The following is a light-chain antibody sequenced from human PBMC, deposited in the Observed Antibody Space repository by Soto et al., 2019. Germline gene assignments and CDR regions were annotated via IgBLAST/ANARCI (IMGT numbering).Light chain of an antibody. J-gene: IGKJ1*01. V-gene: IGKV3-11*01. CDR1: QSVSTY. Sequence: DMVLTQSPATLSLSPGERATLSCRASQSVSTYLAWYQQKPGQAPRLLIYDASTWETGIPARFSGSGSGTDFTLTISSLQPEDFAVYYCQQHSNSPLTFGRGTKVEIK. CDR3: QQHSNSPLT. CDR2: DAS.